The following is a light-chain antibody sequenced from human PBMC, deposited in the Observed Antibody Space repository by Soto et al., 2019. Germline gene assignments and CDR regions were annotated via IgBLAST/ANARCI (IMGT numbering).Light chain of an antibody. CDR2: DAS. CDR1: QSIGSW. CDR3: QQYNPYTWT. J-gene: IGKJ1*01. Sequence: DIQMTQSPSTLSASVGDRVTITCRASQSIGSWLAWYQQKQGKAPRLLIYDASSLESGVPSRFSGSGSGTEGTITISSLQPDDFETYDCQQYNPYTWTFGHGTKVDIK. V-gene: IGKV1-5*01.